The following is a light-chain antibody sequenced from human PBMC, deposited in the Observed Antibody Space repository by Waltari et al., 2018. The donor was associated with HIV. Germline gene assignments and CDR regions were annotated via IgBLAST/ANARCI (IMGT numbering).Light chain of an antibody. CDR2: KDS. J-gene: IGLJ1*01. CDR3: QAWDSSTEGYV. V-gene: IGLV3-25*02. CDR1: ALPKQY. Sequence: SYELTQPPSVSVSPGQTARITCSGDALPKQYAYWYQQKPGQAPVLVIYKDSERPSGIPERFSGSNSGNTATLTISGTQAMDEADYYCQAWDSSTEGYVFGTGTKVTVL.